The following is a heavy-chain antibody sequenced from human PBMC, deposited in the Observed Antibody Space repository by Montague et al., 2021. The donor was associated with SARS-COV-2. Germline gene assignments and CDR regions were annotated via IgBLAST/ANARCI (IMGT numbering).Heavy chain of an antibody. CDR1: GGSISRYY. J-gene: IGHJ6*02. CDR3: ARMIVQHAGMDV. D-gene: IGHD3-22*01. Sequence: SETLSLTCTVSGGSISRYYWNWIRQPPGKGLEWIGYINYTGSTSHNPSLNSRVSISVDTSNNQFSLRLSSVTAADTAVYYCARMIVQHAGMDVWGQGTPVTVSS. CDR2: INYTGST. V-gene: IGHV4-59*01.